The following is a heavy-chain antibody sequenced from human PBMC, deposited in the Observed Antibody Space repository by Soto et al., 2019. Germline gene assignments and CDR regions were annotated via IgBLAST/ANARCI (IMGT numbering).Heavy chain of an antibody. CDR3: AIWSNWNPLYYRGMDV. J-gene: IGHJ6*02. V-gene: IGHV1-69*08. CDR1: GGAFTNYS. CDR2: IIPLHNTS. D-gene: IGHD1-20*01. Sequence: AASVKVSCKVSGGAFTNYSLNWVRHAPGQGLEWLGGIIPLHNTSNYSLKLLGRGSVTADISSNTVYMHLSGLTSDDTATYYCAIWSNWNPLYYRGMDVWGQGTTVTVS.